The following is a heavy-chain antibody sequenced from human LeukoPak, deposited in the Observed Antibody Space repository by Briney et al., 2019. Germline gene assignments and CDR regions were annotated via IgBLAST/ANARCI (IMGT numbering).Heavy chain of an antibody. D-gene: IGHD3-22*01. CDR3: ARDHFDSSGYYYLLGYFEH. CDR1: GYTFTNYY. J-gene: IGHJ1*01. CDR2: IKPSGGGT. V-gene: IGHV1-46*01. Sequence: ASVKVSCKASGYTFTNYYVHWVRQAPGQGLERMGIIKPSGGGTSYALKFQGRVTMTRDTSTSTAYMGLSSLRSEDTAVYYCARDHFDSSGYYYLLGYFEHWGQGTLVTVSS.